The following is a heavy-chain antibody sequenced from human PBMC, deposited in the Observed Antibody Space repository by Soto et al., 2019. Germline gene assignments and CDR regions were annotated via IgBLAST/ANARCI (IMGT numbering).Heavy chain of an antibody. Sequence: SETLSLTCAVSGGSISSGGYSWSWIRQPPGKGLEWIGYIYHSGNTHYNPSLKSRVTMSVDRSKNQFSLNLNSVTAADTAVYYCARARDYGDYRGWFDPWGQGTLVTVSS. CDR3: ARARDYGDYRGWFDP. D-gene: IGHD4-17*01. CDR2: IYHSGNT. CDR1: GGSISSGGYS. J-gene: IGHJ5*02. V-gene: IGHV4-30-2*01.